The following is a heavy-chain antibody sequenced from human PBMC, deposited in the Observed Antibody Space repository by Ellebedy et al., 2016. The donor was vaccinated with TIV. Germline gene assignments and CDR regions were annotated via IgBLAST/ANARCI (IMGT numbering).Heavy chain of an antibody. CDR3: ARDTRFIDHQHNWFDP. CDR1: GFIFSDFQ. CDR2: IAGGGESI. D-gene: IGHD1-14*01. J-gene: IGHJ5*02. Sequence: GGSLRLSGAASGFIFSDFQMSWIRQAPGKGLECISYIAGGGESIYYADSVKGRFTISRDDSTSSLYLHLNSLRAEDTAVYYCARDTRFIDHQHNWFDPWGQGTLVTVSS. V-gene: IGHV3-11*01.